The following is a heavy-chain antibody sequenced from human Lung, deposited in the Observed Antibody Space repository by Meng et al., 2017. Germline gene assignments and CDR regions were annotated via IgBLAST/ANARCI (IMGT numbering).Heavy chain of an antibody. D-gene: IGHD3-10*01. Sequence: QVQLQPWGAGLLRPPENLSLTGAVYGGSISGSYWSWSRQSPAKGLEWIGKINHGGSTNYNPSLESRVTISVDTPKNQFSLRLTSMTVADTAVYYCARERHSTIIRGVIDFWGQGALVTVSS. CDR2: INHGGST. J-gene: IGHJ4*02. CDR1: GGSISGSY. CDR3: ARERHSTIIRGVIDF. V-gene: IGHV4-34*01.